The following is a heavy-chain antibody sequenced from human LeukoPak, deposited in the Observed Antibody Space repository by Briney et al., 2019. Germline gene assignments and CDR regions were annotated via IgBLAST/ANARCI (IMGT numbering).Heavy chain of an antibody. CDR1: GYTFTGYF. CDR3: ARTGVLGRGYFDY. V-gene: IGHV1-18*04. CDR2: ISTNNGNT. J-gene: IGHJ4*02. Sequence: ASVKVSCKASGYTFTGYFINWVRQAPGHGLEWMGWISTNNGNTNDAEKFQGRVSMTTDTSTSTAYMELRNLRSDDTAVYYCARTGVLGRGYFDYWGQGTLVTVSS. D-gene: IGHD6-13*01.